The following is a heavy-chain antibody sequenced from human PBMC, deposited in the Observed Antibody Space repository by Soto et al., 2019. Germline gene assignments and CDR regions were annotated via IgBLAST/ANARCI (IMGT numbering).Heavy chain of an antibody. CDR1: GGSISSSSYY. J-gene: IGHJ5*02. V-gene: IGHV4-39*01. D-gene: IGHD2-2*01. Sequence: QLQLQESGPGLVKPSETLSLTCTVSGGSISSSSYYWGWIRQPPGKGLEWIGSIYYSGSTYYNPPRTGRATIPVDTSKNQFALKLSSVTAADTAVFYCARGLGYCSSTSCLNWFGPCGQGTLVTVSS. CDR2: IYYSGST. CDR3: ARGLGYCSSTSCLNWFGP.